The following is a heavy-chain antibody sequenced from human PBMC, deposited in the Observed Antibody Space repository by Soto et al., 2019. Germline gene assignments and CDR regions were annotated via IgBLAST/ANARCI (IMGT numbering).Heavy chain of an antibody. CDR3: ARASGWFPYN. CDR2: MNPDKGHT. Sequence: QVQLVQSGAEVKKPGASVKVSCNASGYTFTYYDINWVRQATGQGLEWMGWMNPDKGHTGYAQRFQGRFSMTRNTSIGTAYMELSILTSEDTAVYYCARASGWFPYNWGQATLVTVSS. V-gene: IGHV1-8*01. CDR1: GYTFTYYD. J-gene: IGHJ4*02. D-gene: IGHD3-10*01.